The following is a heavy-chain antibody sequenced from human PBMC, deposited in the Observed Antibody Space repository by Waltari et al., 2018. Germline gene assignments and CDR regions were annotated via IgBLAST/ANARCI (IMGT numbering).Heavy chain of an antibody. CDR2: IHYSGTT. D-gene: IGHD2-8*02. V-gene: IGHV4-59*11. Sequence: QVQVQESGPGLVKPSETVSLTCTVSGDSISNHFWTWIRQPPEKGLEWIGNIHYSGTTNSKPSLKRRVTISLDTSKNQLSLRLDSVTAADTALYFCVRGKLGFCTGSSCHLDLWGRGTLVTVSS. CDR3: VRGKLGFCTGSSCHLDL. CDR1: GDSISNHF. J-gene: IGHJ5*02.